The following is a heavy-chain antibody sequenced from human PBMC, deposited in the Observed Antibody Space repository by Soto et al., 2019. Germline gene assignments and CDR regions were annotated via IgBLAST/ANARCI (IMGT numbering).Heavy chain of an antibody. D-gene: IGHD3-9*01. CDR1: GFTFGNAW. CDR2: IKSKIHGGTT. V-gene: IGHV3-15*07. J-gene: IGHJ4*02. Sequence: EVHLVESGGGLVKPGGSLRLSCAASGFTFGNAWMNWFRQAPGKGLEWVGRIKSKIHGGTTDYAAPVRGRFTISRDDSKNTLLLQMNRLKTAEADVYYCTTVHFDVLTGSFDYWGQGTLVTVSS. CDR3: TTVHFDVLTGSFDY.